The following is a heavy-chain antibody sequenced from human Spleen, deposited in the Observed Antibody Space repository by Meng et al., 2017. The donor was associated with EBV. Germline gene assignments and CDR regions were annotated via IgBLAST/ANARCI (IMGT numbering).Heavy chain of an antibody. CDR1: EFTLSSYL. CDR3: SRDLAGSDDY. CDR2: INEDGATT. V-gene: IGHV3-74*03. D-gene: IGHD1-14*01. J-gene: IGHJ4*02. Sequence: ELERVEVGGALVQAGVSLRLSCATSEFTLSSYLRHWVRQAPGEVLVLAARINEDGATTTYADSVKGRITISRDNAKNTLYLQMNSLRAEDTAVYYCSRDLAGSDDYWGQGTLVTVSS.